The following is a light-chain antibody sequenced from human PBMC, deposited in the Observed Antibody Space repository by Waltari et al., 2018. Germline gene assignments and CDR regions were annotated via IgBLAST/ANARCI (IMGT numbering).Light chain of an antibody. Sequence: EAVLPQSPGTLSLSPGERVTLSCRASQSVSSSYLARYQQKPGQAPRLLIYATSTRATGIPDRFSGSGSGTDFTLTISRLEPEDFAVYYCQQFGNSVVTFGGGAKVEIK. CDR2: ATS. CDR3: QQFGNSVVT. CDR1: QSVSSSY. J-gene: IGKJ4*01. V-gene: IGKV3-20*01.